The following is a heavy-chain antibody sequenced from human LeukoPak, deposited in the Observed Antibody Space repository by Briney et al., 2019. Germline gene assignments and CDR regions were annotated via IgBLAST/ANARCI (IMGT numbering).Heavy chain of an antibody. CDR3: ATVLWESSSSHYSFDY. D-gene: IGHD6-6*01. CDR1: AFTFSSYW. J-gene: IGHJ4*02. CDR2: IKQDGSEK. V-gene: IGHV3-7*01. Sequence: PGGSLRLSCAASAFTFSSYWMSWVRQAAGKGLEWVANIKQDGSEKYYVDSVKGRFTISRDNAKNSLYLQMNSLRAEDTAVYYCATVLWESSSSHYSFDYWGQRTLVTVSS.